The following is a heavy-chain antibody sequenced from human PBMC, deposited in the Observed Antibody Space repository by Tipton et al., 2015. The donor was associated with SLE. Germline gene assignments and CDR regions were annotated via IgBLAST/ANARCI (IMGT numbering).Heavy chain of an antibody. J-gene: IGHJ6*03. Sequence: QVQLVQSGAEVKKPGASVKVSCMTSGYTFINYYMHWVRQAPGQVLEWMGIITPSDGRTNYAQRFQGRLTMTSDTSTSTVYMELSSLRSEDTAVYYCARDPGGAYYSYYYYMDVWGRGTTVTVSS. V-gene: IGHV1-46*01. D-gene: IGHD1-26*01. CDR1: GYTFINYY. CDR2: ITPSDGRT. CDR3: ARDPGGAYYSYYYYMDV.